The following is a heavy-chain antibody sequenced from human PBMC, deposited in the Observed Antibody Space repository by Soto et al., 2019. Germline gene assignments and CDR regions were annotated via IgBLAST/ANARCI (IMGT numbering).Heavy chain of an antibody. D-gene: IGHD6-6*01. J-gene: IGHJ6*02. CDR2: MNPNSGNT. CDR1: GYTFTSYD. CDR3: ARDREGIAARQHYYYGMDV. V-gene: IGHV1-8*01. Sequence: ASVKVSCKASGYTFTSYDINWVRQATGQGLEWMGWMNPNSGNTGYAQKFQGRVTMTTNTSMSTAYMELSSLRSDDTAVYYCARDREGIAARQHYYYGMDVWGQGTTVTVSS.